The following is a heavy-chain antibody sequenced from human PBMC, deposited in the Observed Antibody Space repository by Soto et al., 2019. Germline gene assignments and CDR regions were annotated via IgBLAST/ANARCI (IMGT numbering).Heavy chain of an antibody. D-gene: IGHD1-1*01. CDR2: IDPGDSTV. CDR3: ARHGNPYKDEHPSFYNFDS. V-gene: IGHV5-10-1*01. CDR1: GYTFGNNW. Sequence: GESLKISCKGSGYTFGNNWITWVRQRPGKGLEWMGRIDPGDSTVKYAPSFEGRVSISADKSTATSSLEIISLKASDSAMYFCARHGNPYKDEHPSFYNFDSWGHGTLVTVSS. J-gene: IGHJ4*01.